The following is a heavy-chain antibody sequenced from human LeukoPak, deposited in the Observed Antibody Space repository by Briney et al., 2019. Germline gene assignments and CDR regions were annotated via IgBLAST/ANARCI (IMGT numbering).Heavy chain of an antibody. CDR1: VVTPTRDE. Sequence: SLRLSRAPSVVTPTRDEMNSVRESPGKGLEWVSYISSSGRTIYYADTVKRRFTISRDNAKNSLYLQMNSLRAENTAVYYCARVTAMVLDYWGQGTLVTVSS. D-gene: IGHD5-18*01. V-gene: IGHV3-48*03. CDR3: ARVTAMVLDY. J-gene: IGHJ4*02. CDR2: ISSSGRTI.